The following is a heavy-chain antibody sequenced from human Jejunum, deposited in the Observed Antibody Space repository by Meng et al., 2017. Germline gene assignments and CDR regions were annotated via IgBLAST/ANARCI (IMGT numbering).Heavy chain of an antibody. J-gene: IGHJ4*02. V-gene: IGHV5-51*01. Sequence: GGSLRLSCKGSGYSFTDYWIGWVRQMPGKGLEWMALISPRNSDTRYSPSFQGHVTISVDESISTAYLQWSSLKASDTAVYFCARRDDVTAAPFDYWGQGRLVTVSS. CDR3: ARRDDVTAAPFDY. CDR2: ISPRNSDT. CDR1: GYSFTDYW. D-gene: IGHD2-2*01.